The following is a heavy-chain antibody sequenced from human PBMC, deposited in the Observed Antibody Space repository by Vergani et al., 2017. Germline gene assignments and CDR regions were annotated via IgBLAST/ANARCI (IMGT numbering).Heavy chain of an antibody. CDR3: AGLGGSGWYDGNWFDP. J-gene: IGHJ5*02. CDR2: INPSGGHT. CDR1: GYTFSNYY. Sequence: QVQVVQCGAEVKKSGASVKVSCKTSGYTFSNYYMHWVRQAPGQGLEWMGIINPSGGHTNYAQKFQGRVTMTRDTSTSTVYMELSSLRSEDTAIYYCAGLGGSGWYDGNWFDPWGQGTLVTVFS. D-gene: IGHD6-19*01. V-gene: IGHV1-46*01.